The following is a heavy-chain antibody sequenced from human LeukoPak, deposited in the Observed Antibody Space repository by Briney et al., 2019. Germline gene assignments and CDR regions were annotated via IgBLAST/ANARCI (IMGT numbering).Heavy chain of an antibody. D-gene: IGHD3-22*01. CDR1: GFTFSSYN. CDR3: ARDKSGGYYYWFDP. J-gene: IGHJ5*02. Sequence: GGSLRLSCAASGFTFSSYNMNWVRQAPGKGLEWVSYISSTSRTLYYADSVKGRFTISRDNSKNTLYLQMNSLRAEDTAVYYCARDKSGGYYYWFDPWGQGTLVTVSS. CDR2: ISSTSRTL. V-gene: IGHV3-48*01.